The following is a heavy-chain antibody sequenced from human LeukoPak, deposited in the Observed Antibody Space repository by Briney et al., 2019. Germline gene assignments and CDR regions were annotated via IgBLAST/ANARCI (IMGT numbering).Heavy chain of an antibody. V-gene: IGHV3-23*01. J-gene: IGHJ4*02. CDR1: GFTFNSYA. D-gene: IGHD6-19*01. CDR2: VSGSGGIT. CDR3: AKTTAGNSSGRSPGWPVDY. Sequence: GGSLRLSCAASGFTFNSYAMTWVRQAPGKGLEWVSHVSGSGGITYYADSVKGRFTIFRDNSKNTLYLQMSSLRAEDTAVYYCAKTTAGNSSGRSPGWPVDYWGQGTLVTVSS.